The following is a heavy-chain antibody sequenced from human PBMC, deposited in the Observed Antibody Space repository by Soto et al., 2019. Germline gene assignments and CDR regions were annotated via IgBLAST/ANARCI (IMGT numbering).Heavy chain of an antibody. CDR3: ARGRYGDY. J-gene: IGHJ4*02. CDR1: GYTFTSYG. D-gene: IGHD1-1*01. CDR2: ISAHNGNT. Sequence: QVHLVQSGAEVKKPGASVKVSCKGSGYTFTSYGITWVRQAPGQGLEWMGWISAHNGNTDYAQKLQGRVTVTRDTSTSTSYMELRSLRSDDTAVYSCARGRYGDYWGKGALVNVSS. V-gene: IGHV1-18*01.